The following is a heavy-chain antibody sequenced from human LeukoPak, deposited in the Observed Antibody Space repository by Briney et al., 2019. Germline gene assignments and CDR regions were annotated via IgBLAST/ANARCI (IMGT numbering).Heavy chain of an antibody. J-gene: IGHJ4*02. D-gene: IGHD6-13*01. Sequence: GASVKVSCKASGGTFGSYAISWVRQAPGQGLEWMGRIIPIFGTANYAQKFQGRVTITTDESTSTAYMELSSLRSEDTAVYYCAREQQLVPSNFDYWGQGTLVTVSS. V-gene: IGHV1-69*05. CDR3: AREQQLVPSNFDY. CDR1: GGTFGSYA. CDR2: IIPIFGTA.